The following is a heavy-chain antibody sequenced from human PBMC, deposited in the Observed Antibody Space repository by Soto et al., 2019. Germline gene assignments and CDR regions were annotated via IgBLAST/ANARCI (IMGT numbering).Heavy chain of an antibody. CDR2: ISPYNGNT. V-gene: IGHV1-18*04. CDR3: ARTDIISASFAP. D-gene: IGHD3-3*02. Sequence: ASVKVSCKASGYTFTSFGISWVRQAPGQGLEWMGWISPYNGNTKHAQKLQARVTMTTDTSTSTVYMELRSLRSDDTAVYYCARTDIISASFAPWGQGTLVTVSS. CDR1: GYTFTSFG. J-gene: IGHJ5*02.